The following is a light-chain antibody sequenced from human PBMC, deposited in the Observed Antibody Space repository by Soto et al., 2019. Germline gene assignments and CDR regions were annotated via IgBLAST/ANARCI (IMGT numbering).Light chain of an antibody. CDR2: EAS. CDR1: QSISTW. Sequence: DIQMTQSPSTLSAFVGDRVTITCRASQSISTWLAWYQQKPGKAPKLLISEASNLASGVPSRFSGSGSGTEFTLTISSLQSEDFAVYYCQQYKSWPYTFGQGTKLEIK. CDR3: QQYKSWPYT. J-gene: IGKJ2*01. V-gene: IGKV1-5*03.